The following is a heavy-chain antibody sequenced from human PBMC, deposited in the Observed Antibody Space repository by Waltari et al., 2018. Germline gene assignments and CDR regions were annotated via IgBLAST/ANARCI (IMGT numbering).Heavy chain of an antibody. CDR2: IDPSYTYT. J-gene: IGHJ6*02. D-gene: IGHD4-17*01. V-gene: IGHV5-10-1*03. CDR3: ARRYGAAIYYYYGMDV. CDR1: GYSVTSYW. Sequence: EVQLVHAGAEVKKPGESLRIACKGSGYSVTSYWISWVRQMPGTGLEWMGSIDPSYTYTNDSPVIQCNDTIYAHKSISTAYLQWSRRKASDTAMYYCARRYGAAIYYYYGMDVWGQGTTVTVSS.